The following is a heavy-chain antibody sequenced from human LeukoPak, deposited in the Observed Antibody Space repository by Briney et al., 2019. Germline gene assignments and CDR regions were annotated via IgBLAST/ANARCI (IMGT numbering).Heavy chain of an antibody. J-gene: IGHJ6*03. V-gene: IGHV3-30*02. D-gene: IGHD2-8*02. CDR2: IRSDGNNR. CDR1: GFTFRNYG. Sequence: GGSLRLSCAASGFTFRNYGMHWVRQATGKGLEWVSFIRSDGNNRFYADSVKGRFTISRDNSKNMLYLQMDTLRAEDTALYYCAKDPGASVSGFYMDVWGKGTTVIVSS. CDR3: AKDPGASVSGFYMDV.